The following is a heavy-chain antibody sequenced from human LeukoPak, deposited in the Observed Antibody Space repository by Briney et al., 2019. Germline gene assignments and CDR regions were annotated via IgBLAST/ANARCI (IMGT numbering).Heavy chain of an antibody. J-gene: IGHJ6*03. V-gene: IGHV3-21*01. CDR3: ARQPDYYDSSGYFYYYYYYMDV. D-gene: IGHD3-22*01. Sequence: SVKGRFTISRDSAKNSLYLQMSSLRAEDTAVYYCARQPDYYDSSGYFYYYYYYMDVWGKGTTVTVSS.